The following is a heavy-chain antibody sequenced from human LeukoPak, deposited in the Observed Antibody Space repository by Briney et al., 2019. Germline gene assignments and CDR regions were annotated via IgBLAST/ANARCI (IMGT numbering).Heavy chain of an antibody. D-gene: IGHD2-2*01. V-gene: IGHV3-21*01. CDR2: ISSSSSYI. Sequence: GGSLRLSCAASGFTFSSYSVNWVRQAPGKGLEWVSSISSSSSYIYYADSVKGRFTISRDNAKNSLYLQMNSLRAEDTAVYYCARGRASPRYCSSTSCYVEPGAPFDYWGQGTLVTVSS. CDR3: ARGRASPRYCSSTSCYVEPGAPFDY. CDR1: GFTFSSYS. J-gene: IGHJ4*02.